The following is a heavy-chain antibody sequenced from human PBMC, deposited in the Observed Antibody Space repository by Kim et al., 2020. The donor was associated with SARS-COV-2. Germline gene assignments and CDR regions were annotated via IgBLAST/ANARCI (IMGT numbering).Heavy chain of an antibody. CDR1: GFSVSNTY. D-gene: IGHD3-16*02. CDR2: IYSGGGT. Sequence: GGSLRLSCTASGFSVSNTYVSWVRQAPGKGLEWVSVIYSGGGTAYAASVQGRLSTSRDNSKNTLYLQLNSLRAEDSAVYHCARNVIEPRRLGLYYYYYM. CDR3: ARNVIEPRRLGLYYYYYM. V-gene: IGHV3-66*01. J-gene: IGHJ6*03.